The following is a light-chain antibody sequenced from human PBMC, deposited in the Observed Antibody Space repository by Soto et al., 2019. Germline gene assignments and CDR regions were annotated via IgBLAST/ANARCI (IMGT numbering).Light chain of an antibody. Sequence: DIQMTRSPSSLSASVGDRVTITCRATQDISNYLAWYHQKPGKVPDLLIYAASTLQSGVPSRFSGSGSGTDFTLTISSLQPEDVATYYCQKYNSAPPWTFGQGTKVEI. V-gene: IGKV1-27*01. CDR2: AAS. CDR3: QKYNSAPPWT. CDR1: QDISNY. J-gene: IGKJ1*01.